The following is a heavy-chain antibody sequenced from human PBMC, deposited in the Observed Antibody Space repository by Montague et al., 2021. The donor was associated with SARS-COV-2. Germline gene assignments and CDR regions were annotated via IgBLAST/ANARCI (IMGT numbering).Heavy chain of an antibody. CDR2: ISWNSGSI. CDR3: AKDWDYYDSSGYIDY. Sequence: SLRLSCAASGFTFGDYAMHLVRQAPGKGLEWVPGISWNSGSIGYSDSVKGLFTISRDNAKNSLYLQMNSPRAEDTALYYCAKDWDYYDSSGYIDYWGQGTLVTVSS. V-gene: IGHV3-9*01. D-gene: IGHD3-22*01. J-gene: IGHJ4*02. CDR1: GFTFGDYA.